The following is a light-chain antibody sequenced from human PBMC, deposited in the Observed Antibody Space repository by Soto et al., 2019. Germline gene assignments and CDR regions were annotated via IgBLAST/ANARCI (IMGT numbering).Light chain of an antibody. V-gene: IGLV2-11*01. CDR1: SSDVGGYKY. J-gene: IGLJ3*02. CDR2: DVS. CDR3: CFYTGNYPWV. Sequence: QSALTQPRSVSGSPGQSVTISCTGTSSDVGGYKYVSWYQQHPGKAPKRMMYDVSKRPSGVPDRFSGSKSGNTASLTISGLQAEDEADYFCCFYTGNYPWVFGGGTKLTVL.